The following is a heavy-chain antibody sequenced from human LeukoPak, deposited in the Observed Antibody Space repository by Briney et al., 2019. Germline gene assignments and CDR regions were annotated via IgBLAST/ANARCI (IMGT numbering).Heavy chain of an antibody. CDR3: ARGRLHHYYDSSDYYYMDV. CDR1: GYTFTSYD. CDR2: MNPNSGNT. D-gene: IGHD3-22*01. Sequence: ASVKVSCKASGYTFTSYDINWVRQATGQGLEWMGWMNPNSGNTGYAQKFQGRVTITRNTSISTAYMELSSLRSEDTAVYYCARGRLHHYYDSSDYYYMDVWGKGTTVTVSS. V-gene: IGHV1-8*03. J-gene: IGHJ6*03.